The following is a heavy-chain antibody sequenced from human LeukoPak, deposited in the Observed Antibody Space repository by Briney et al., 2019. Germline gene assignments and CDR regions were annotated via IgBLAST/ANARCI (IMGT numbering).Heavy chain of an antibody. CDR2: ISAYNGNT. D-gene: IGHD3-22*01. CDR1: GYTFTSYG. Sequence: GASVKVSCKASGYTFTSYGISWVRQAPGQGLGWMGWISAYNGNTNYAQKFQGRITMTTDTSTSTAYMDLRSLRSDDTAVYYCARDYYDSSGYLRDYWGQGTLVTVSS. CDR3: ARDYYDSSGYLRDY. J-gene: IGHJ4*02. V-gene: IGHV1-18*01.